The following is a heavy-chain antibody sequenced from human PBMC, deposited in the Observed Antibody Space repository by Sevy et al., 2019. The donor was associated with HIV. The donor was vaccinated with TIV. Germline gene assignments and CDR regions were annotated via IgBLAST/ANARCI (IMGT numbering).Heavy chain of an antibody. CDR2: IKSKTDGGTT. V-gene: IGHV3-15*01. J-gene: IGHJ4*02. CDR1: GFTFSNAW. CDR3: TTDSKKRRLSALLDY. Sequence: RGFLRLSCAASGFTFSNAWMSWVRQAPGKGLEWVGRIKSKTDGGTTEYAAPVKGRFTISRDDSKNTLYLQMNSLKTVDTAIYYCTTDSKKRRLSALLDYWGQGTPVFVSS. D-gene: IGHD6-25*01.